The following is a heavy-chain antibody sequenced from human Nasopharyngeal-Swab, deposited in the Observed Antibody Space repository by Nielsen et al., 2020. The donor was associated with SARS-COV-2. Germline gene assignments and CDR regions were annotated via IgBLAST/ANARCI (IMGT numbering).Heavy chain of an antibody. Sequence: GESLKISCVASGFTFSDYYMAWIRQAPGMGLEWVSVVYSGGSTFYADSVKGRFTISRDNSKNTLYLQMNNLRPEDTAMYYCASPVFGVVSDAFDIWGQGTMVTVSS. J-gene: IGHJ3*02. D-gene: IGHD3-3*01. V-gene: IGHV3-53*01. CDR1: GFTFSDYY. CDR3: ASPVFGVVSDAFDI. CDR2: VYSGGST.